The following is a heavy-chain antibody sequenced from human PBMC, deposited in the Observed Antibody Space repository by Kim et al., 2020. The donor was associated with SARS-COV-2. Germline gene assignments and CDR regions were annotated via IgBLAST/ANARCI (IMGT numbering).Heavy chain of an antibody. D-gene: IGHD3-3*01. Sequence: GGSLRLSCAASRFTFNTYWMSWVRQAPGKGLEWVANIKEDGSEKYYVDSVKGRFTISRDNAENSLYLQMNSLRAEDTAVYYCARMIFGWDLPDLFDYWGQGILVTVSS. CDR3: ARMIFGWDLPDLFDY. CDR2: IKEDGSEK. V-gene: IGHV3-7*01. J-gene: IGHJ4*01. CDR1: RFTFNTYW.